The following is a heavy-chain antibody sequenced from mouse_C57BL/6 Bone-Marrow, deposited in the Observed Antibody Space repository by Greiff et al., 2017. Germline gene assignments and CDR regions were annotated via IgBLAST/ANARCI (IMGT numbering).Heavy chain of an antibody. CDR1: GYTFTSYT. CDR3: ASPNSFYDGYYVGFAY. J-gene: IGHJ3*01. D-gene: IGHD2-3*01. V-gene: IGHV1-4*01. CDR2: INPSSGYT. Sequence: QVQLKQPGAELARPGASVKMSCKASGYTFTSYTMHWVKQRPGQGLEWIGYINPSSGYTKYNQKFKDKATLTADKSSSTAYMQLSSLTSEDSAVYYCASPNSFYDGYYVGFAYWGQGTLVTVSA.